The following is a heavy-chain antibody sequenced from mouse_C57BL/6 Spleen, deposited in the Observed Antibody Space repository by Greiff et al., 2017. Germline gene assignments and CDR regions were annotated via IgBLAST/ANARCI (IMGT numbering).Heavy chain of an antibody. CDR3: AREGGYYGSSIDY. Sequence: EVKLMESGPELVKPGDSVKISCKASGYSFTGYFMNWVMQSHGQSLEWIGRINPYNGDTFYNQKFKGKATLTVDKSSSTAHMELRSLTSEDSAVYYCAREGGYYGSSIDYWGQGTTLTVSS. D-gene: IGHD1-1*01. J-gene: IGHJ2*01. V-gene: IGHV1-20*01. CDR2: INPYNGDT. CDR1: GYSFTGYF.